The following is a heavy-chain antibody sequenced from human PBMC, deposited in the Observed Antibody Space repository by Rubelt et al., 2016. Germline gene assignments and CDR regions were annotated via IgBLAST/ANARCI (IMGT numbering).Heavy chain of an antibody. D-gene: IGHD2-2*02. V-gene: IGHV4-39*07. CDR2: IYHSGST. CDR3: ARGGDIVVVPAALRSFDY. CDR1: GGSISSSSYY. J-gene: IGHJ4*02. Sequence: QLQLQASGPGLVKPSETLSLTCTVSGGSISSSSYYWGWIRQPPGKGLEWIGSIYHSGSTYYNPSLKSRVTISVDTSKNQFSLKRSAVTAADTAVYYCARGGDIVVVPAALRSFDYWGQGTLVTVSS.